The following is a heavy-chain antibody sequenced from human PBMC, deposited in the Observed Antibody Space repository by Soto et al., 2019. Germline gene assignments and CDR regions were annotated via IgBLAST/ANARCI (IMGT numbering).Heavy chain of an antibody. CDR3: AREPVRFLEWPSNGEGYYYGMDV. J-gene: IGHJ6*02. CDR1: GGTFSSYA. D-gene: IGHD3-3*01. CDR2: IIPIFGTA. V-gene: IGHV1-69*12. Sequence: QVQLVQSGAEVKKPGSSVKVSCKASGGTFSSYAISWVRQAPGQGLEWMGGIIPIFGTANYAQKFQGRVTITADESTSTAYMELSSLRSEDTAVYYCAREPVRFLEWPSNGEGYYYGMDVWGQGTTVTVSS.